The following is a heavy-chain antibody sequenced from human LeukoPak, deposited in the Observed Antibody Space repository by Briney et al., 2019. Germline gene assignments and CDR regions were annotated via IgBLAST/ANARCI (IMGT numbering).Heavy chain of an antibody. CDR1: GFTFSDHY. CDR2: TRNKANSYTT. V-gene: IGHV3-72*01. D-gene: IGHD3-22*01. Sequence: QPGGSLRLSCAASGFTFSDHYMDWVRPPLGKGLEWVGRTRNKANSYTTDSAASVKGRFTISRDDSRNSLYRQMNSLKTEDTAVYYCAREFYDSSGYTLDYWGQGTLVTVSS. CDR3: AREFYDSSGYTLDY. J-gene: IGHJ4*02.